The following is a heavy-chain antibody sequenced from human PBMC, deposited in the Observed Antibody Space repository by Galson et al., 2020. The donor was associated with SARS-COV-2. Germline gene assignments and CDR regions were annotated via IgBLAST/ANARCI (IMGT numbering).Heavy chain of an antibody. CDR1: GFSFSCYE. Sequence: GGSLRLSCAASGFSFSCYEMNWVRQAPGKGLEWVAYINGRSSIIFYADSVKGRFTISRDNAENSLYLQMNSMRAEDTAIYYCARVSQDRGYDDRFDYWGQGTLVTVSS. J-gene: IGHJ4*02. D-gene: IGHD5-12*01. CDR2: INGRSSII. CDR3: ARVSQDRGYDDRFDY. V-gene: IGHV3-48*03.